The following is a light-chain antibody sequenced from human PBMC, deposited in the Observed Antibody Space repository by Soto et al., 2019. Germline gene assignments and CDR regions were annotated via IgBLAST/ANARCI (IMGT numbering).Light chain of an antibody. CDR2: GAS. V-gene: IGKV3-20*01. CDR1: QSVSSSY. Sequence: EIVLTQSPGTLSLSPGERATLSCRASQSVSSSYLAWYQQKPGQAPRLLIYGASNRATGIPARFSGSGSGTDFTLTVSRLEPEDFAVYYCQQYGNSPAITFGQGTRLEI. CDR3: QQYGNSPAIT. J-gene: IGKJ5*01.